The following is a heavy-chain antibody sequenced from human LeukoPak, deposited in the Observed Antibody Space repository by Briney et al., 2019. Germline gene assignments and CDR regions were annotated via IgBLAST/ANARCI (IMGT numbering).Heavy chain of an antibody. CDR1: VYTFTSYD. Sequence: ASVKISCKASVYTFTSYDINWVRQAPGHGLEWMGWMNPNSGNTAYAQKFQGRVTMTRNTSISTAYMELSSLRSEDTAVYYCARVFYGMDVWGQGTTVTVSS. CDR2: MNPNSGNT. V-gene: IGHV1-8*01. D-gene: IGHD3-3*01. J-gene: IGHJ6*02. CDR3: ARVFYGMDV.